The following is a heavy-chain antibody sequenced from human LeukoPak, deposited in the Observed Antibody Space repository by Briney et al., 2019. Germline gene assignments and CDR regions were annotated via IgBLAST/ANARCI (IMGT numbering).Heavy chain of an antibody. CDR3: ARDSDSDYFLGAFDF. Sequence: GGSLRLSCAASGFTFSSYAMHWVRQAPGKGLEWVAVISYDGSNKYYADSVKGRFTISRDNSKNTLYLQVNSLRAEDTAVYYCARDSDSDYFLGAFDFWGQGTMLTVSS. V-gene: IGHV3-30-3*01. D-gene: IGHD4-11*01. CDR1: GFTFSSYA. J-gene: IGHJ3*01. CDR2: ISYDGSNK.